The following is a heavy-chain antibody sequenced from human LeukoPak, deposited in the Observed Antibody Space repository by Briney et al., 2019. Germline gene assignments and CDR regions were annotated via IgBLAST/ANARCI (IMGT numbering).Heavy chain of an antibody. Sequence: GGSLRLSCSASGFTVSSDYMCCVRQAPGKGLEWLSVIYSGGSTYYADSAKGRFTISRDNSKNTVYLQMNTLRVEDTAVYYCARGGSVPATRSFDYWGQGTLVTVSS. CDR3: ARGGSVPATRSFDY. J-gene: IGHJ4*02. V-gene: IGHV3-66*01. D-gene: IGHD2-21*02. CDR2: IYSGGST. CDR1: GFTVSSDY.